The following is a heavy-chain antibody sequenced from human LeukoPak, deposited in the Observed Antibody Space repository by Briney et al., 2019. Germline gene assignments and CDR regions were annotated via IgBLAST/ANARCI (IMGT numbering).Heavy chain of an antibody. J-gene: IGHJ4*02. CDR1: GFTFSSYW. CDR3: AKELRRGAWDKYYFDY. CDR2: IDRDGSRI. D-gene: IGHD1-26*01. Sequence: GGSLRLSCAVSGFTFSSYWMHWVRQAPGKGLVWVSRIDRDGSRINYADSVKGRFTISRDNSKNTLYLQMNSLRAEDTAVYYCAKELRRGAWDKYYFDYWGQGTLVTVSS. V-gene: IGHV3-74*01.